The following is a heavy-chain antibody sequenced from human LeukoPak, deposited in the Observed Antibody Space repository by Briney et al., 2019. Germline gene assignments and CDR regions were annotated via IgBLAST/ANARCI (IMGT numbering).Heavy chain of an antibody. CDR3: VRLLDNDSSGDPDTFDM. J-gene: IGHJ3*02. V-gene: IGHV4-61*03. CDR2: RHYSGKT. CDR1: GGSISSSSYY. D-gene: IGHD3-22*01. Sequence: PSETLSLTCTVSGGSISSSSYYWSWIRQPPGKGLEWIGYRHYSGKTYYSSSLRSRVTISVDTSKNHFSLKLTSMIAADTAVYYCVRLLDNDSSGDPDTFDMWGQGTMVTVSS.